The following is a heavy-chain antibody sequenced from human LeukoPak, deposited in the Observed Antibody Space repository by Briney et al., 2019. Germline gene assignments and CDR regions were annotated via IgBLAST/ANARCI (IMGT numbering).Heavy chain of an antibody. CDR1: GGTFSSYA. CDR3: ARAPYCGGDCYTSEYFQH. CDR2: IIPIFGTA. J-gene: IGHJ1*01. Sequence: SVKVSCKASGGTFSSYAISWVRQAPGQGLEWMGGIIPIFGTANYAQEFQGRVTITADESTSTAYMELSSLRSEDTAVYYCARAPYCGGDCYTSEYFQHWGQGTLVTVSS. V-gene: IGHV1-69*01. D-gene: IGHD2-21*01.